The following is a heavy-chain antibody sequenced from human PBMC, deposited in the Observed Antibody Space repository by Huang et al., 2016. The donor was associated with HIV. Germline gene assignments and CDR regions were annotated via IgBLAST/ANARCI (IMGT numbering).Heavy chain of an antibody. CDR1: GFTFSNYW. CDR2: IKQDGSGT. CDR3: ASQPGP. J-gene: IGHJ5*02. Sequence: EVQLVESGGGLVQPVGSRRLSCAASGFTFSNYWMSGVRQAPGRGLEWVANIKQDGSGTYYVDSVKGRFTISRDNAKNSLYLQMNSLRAEDTAVYYCASQPGPWGQGTLVTVSS. V-gene: IGHV3-7*01.